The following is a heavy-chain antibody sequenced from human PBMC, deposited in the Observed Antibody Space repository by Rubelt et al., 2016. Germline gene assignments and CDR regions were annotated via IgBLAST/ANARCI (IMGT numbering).Heavy chain of an antibody. V-gene: IGHV2-26*01. CDR2: IFSNDEK. CDR3: ERSRLRGPNWFDP. J-gene: IGHJ5*02. Sequence: QVTLKESGPVLVKPTETLTLTCTVSGFSLSNARMGVSWIRQPPGKALEWLAHIFSNDEKSYSTSLKSRPTISKDTSKSQGVRTMTNMDPVDTATYYCERSRLRGPNWFDPWGQGTLVTVSS. D-gene: IGHD3-22*01. CDR1: GFSLSNARMG.